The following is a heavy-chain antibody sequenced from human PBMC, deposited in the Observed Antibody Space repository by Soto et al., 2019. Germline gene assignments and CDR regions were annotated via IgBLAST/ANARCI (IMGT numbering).Heavy chain of an antibody. J-gene: IGHJ6*02. CDR1: GFTFSSYS. CDR3: AREGEVRSQGTDYYYGMDV. Sequence: GGSLRLSCAASGFTFSSYSMNWVRQAPGKGLEWVSSISSSSSYIYYADSVKGRFTISRDNAKNSRYLQKNRLEAEDTAVYYFAREGEVRSQGTDYYYGMDVWGQGTTVTVSS. CDR2: ISSSSSYI. V-gene: IGHV3-21*01. D-gene: IGHD3-16*01.